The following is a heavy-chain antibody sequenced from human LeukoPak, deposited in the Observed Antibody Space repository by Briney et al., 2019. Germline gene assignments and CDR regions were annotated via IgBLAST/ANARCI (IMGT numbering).Heavy chain of an antibody. CDR2: IYYSGNT. CDR1: GGSISSSNYY. J-gene: IGHJ3*01. D-gene: IGHD1-26*01. V-gene: IGHV4-39*01. CDR3: AHFKGGSFDF. Sequence: SETLSLTCTVSGGSISSSNYYWGWIRQPPGKGLEWIGSIYYSGNTYYNPSLKSRVTISVDTSKNQFSLKLTSVIAADTAVYYCAHFKGGSFDFWGQGTMVTVSS.